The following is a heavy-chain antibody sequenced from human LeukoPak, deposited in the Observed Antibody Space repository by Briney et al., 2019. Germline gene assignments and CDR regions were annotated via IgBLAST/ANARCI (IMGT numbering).Heavy chain of an antibody. CDR1: GGSISSSNW. J-gene: IGHJ3*02. CDR2: IYHSGST. V-gene: IGHV4-4*02. D-gene: IGHD3-22*01. Sequence: SEPLSLTCAVSGGSISSSNWWSWVRQPPGKGLEWIGEIYHSGSTNYNPSLKSRVTISVDKSKNQFSLKLSSVTAADTAVYYCARAATYYYDSSGYYYVADAFDIWGQGTMVTVSS. CDR3: ARAATYYYDSSGYYYVADAFDI.